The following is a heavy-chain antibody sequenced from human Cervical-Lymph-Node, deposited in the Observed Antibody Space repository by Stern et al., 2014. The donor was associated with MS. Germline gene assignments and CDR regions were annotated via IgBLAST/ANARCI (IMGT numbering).Heavy chain of an antibody. J-gene: IGHJ6*02. CDR2: IDLDDDK. CDR3: ARLLTTGYFYYTMDV. V-gene: IGHV2-70*11. Sequence: PGPALVQPTQTLTLTCTIAGFSLNTRGMCVSWIRQSPGKALEWLARIDLDDDKYYSVSLKTRLTISKDASKNQVVLAVTNMDPVDTATYYCARLLTTGYFYYTMDVWGQGTTVTVPS. D-gene: IGHD4-17*01. CDR1: GFSLNTRGMC.